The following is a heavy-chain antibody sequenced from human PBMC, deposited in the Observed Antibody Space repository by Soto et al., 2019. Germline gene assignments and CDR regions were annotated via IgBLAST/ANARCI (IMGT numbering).Heavy chain of an antibody. CDR3: ASVSLSISRPPWSSHF. CDR1: GGTFSSYA. J-gene: IGHJ4*02. Sequence: SVKVSCKASGGTFSSYAISWVRQAPGQGLEWMGGIIPIFGTANYAQKFQGRVTITADESTSTAYMELSSLRSEDTAVYFCASVSLSISRPPWSSHFWCPGLLVTVSS. CDR2: IIPIFGTA. V-gene: IGHV1-69*13. D-gene: IGHD3-16*02.